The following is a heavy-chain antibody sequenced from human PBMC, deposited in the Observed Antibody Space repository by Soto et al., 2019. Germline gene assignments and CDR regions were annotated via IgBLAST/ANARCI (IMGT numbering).Heavy chain of an antibody. J-gene: IGHJ1*01. CDR2: IYYSGST. V-gene: IGHV4-59*01. D-gene: IGHD4-17*01. CDR1: GGSSGSYA. CDR3: ATVHVNDYADYVSAF. Sequence: SETLSVTWSVAGGSSGSYAGSWIRQPPGKGLEWIGYIYYSGSTNYNPSLKSRVTISVDTSKNQLSLKLSSVTAADTAVYYCATVHVNDYADYVSAFWGHGTLVTVSP.